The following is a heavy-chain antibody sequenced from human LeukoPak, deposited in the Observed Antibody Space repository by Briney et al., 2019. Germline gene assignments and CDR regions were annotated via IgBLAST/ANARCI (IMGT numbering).Heavy chain of an antibody. CDR2: IYTSGST. D-gene: IGHD4-17*01. V-gene: IGHV4-4*07. J-gene: IGHJ5*02. Sequence: SETLSLTCTVSGNSFGDYYWSWIRQPAGKGLEWIGRIYTSGSTMYNPSLKSRVTMSVDTSKSQFSLNLMSVTAADTAVYYCTRDTGTTGEVKFDPWGQGTLVTVSS. CDR1: GNSFGDYY. CDR3: TRDTGTTGEVKFDP.